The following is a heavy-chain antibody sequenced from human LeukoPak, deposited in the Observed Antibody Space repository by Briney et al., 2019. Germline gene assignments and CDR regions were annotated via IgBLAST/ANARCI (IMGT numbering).Heavy chain of an antibody. V-gene: IGHV4-34*01. CDR3: ARGGYTSTWLNY. CDR2: INHSGST. D-gene: IGHD6-13*01. Sequence: SETLSLTCSVYGGSFSTYYWNWIRQPPGKGLEWIGEINHSGSTNYNPSLKSRVTISLDTSKNHFSLNLTSVTAADTAVYYCARGGYTSTWLNYWGQGTLVTVSS. CDR1: GGSFSTYY. J-gene: IGHJ4*02.